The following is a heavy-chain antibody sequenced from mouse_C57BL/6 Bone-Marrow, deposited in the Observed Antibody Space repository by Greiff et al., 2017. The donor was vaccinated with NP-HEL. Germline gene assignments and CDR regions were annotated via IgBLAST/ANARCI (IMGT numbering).Heavy chain of an antibody. D-gene: IGHD1-1*01. J-gene: IGHJ2*01. CDR2: INPYNGGT. V-gene: IGHV1-19*01. CDR3: ARKGSTTVVKGYYFDY. CDR1: GYTFTDYY. Sequence: EVQLQQSGPVLVKPGASVKMSCKASGYTFTDYYMNWVKQSHGKSLEWIGVINPYNGGTSYNQKFKGKATLTVDKSSSTAYMELNSLTSEDSAVYYCARKGSTTVVKGYYFDYWGQGTTLTVSS.